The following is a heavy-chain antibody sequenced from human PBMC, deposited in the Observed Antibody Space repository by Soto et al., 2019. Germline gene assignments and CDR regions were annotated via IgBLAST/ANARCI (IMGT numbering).Heavy chain of an antibody. Sequence: PGESLKISCKGSGYSFTSYWIGWVRQMPGKGLEWMGIIYPGDSDTRYSPSFQGQVTISADKSISTAYLQWSSLKASDTAMYYCARHGVNVAGVGLYYYGMDVWGQGTTVTVSS. CDR1: GYSFTSYW. CDR2: IYPGDSDT. J-gene: IGHJ6*02. D-gene: IGHD1-1*01. V-gene: IGHV5-51*01. CDR3: ARHGVNVAGVGLYYYGMDV.